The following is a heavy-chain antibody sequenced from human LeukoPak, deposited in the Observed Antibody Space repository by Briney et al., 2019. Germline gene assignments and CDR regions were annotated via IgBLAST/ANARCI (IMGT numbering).Heavy chain of an antibody. CDR3: ARLPVLRYFDWLSPPDY. V-gene: IGHV4-34*01. CDR2: INHSGST. D-gene: IGHD3-9*01. Sequence: SETLSLTCAVYGGSFSGYYWSWIRQPPGKGLEWIGEINHSGSTNYNPSLKSRVTISVDTSKNQFSLKLSSVTAADTAVYYCARLPVLRYFDWLSPPDYWGQGTLVTVSS. J-gene: IGHJ4*02. CDR1: GGSFSGYY.